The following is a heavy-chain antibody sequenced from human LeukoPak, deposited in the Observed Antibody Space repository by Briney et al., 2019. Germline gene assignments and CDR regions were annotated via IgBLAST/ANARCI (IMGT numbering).Heavy chain of an antibody. CDR1: GGSISSGGYY. V-gene: IGHV4-31*03. CDR3: ARSSGPGLDY. J-gene: IGHJ4*02. D-gene: IGHD3-10*01. CDR2: IYYSGRT. Sequence: PSQTLCLSCTVSGGSISSGGYYWSWIRPHPRKGLEWIGYIYYSGRTYYNPSLKRRVSISVDMSKSQFSLKLSSVTAADTAVYYCARSSGPGLDYWGQGILVTVSS.